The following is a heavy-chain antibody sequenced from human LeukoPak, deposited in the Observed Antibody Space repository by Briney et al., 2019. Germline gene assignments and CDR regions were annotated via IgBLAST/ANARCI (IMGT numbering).Heavy chain of an antibody. D-gene: IGHD2-21*02. CDR1: GGSISSYY. V-gene: IGHV4-59*01. CDR2: MYYRGST. J-gene: IGHJ3*02. Sequence: SETLSLTCTVSGGSISSYYWSWIRQPPGKGLEWIGYMYYRGSTNYNPSLTSRVTISVDTSKNQFALKLSSVTTADTAMYYCAKTDDAFHIWGHGTTVTVSS. CDR3: AKTDDAFHI.